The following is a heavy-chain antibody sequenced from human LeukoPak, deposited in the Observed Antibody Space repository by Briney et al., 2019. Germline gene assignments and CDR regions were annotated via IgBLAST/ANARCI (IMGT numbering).Heavy chain of an antibody. J-gene: IGHJ4*02. D-gene: IGHD6-13*01. CDR1: GFTFSSYT. Sequence: PGEPLRLSCVGSGFTFSSYTLSWVRQAPGKGLEWVSSITSSSSFIYYVDSVKGRFTISRDNAKNSLFLQMNSLRADDTAVYFCARVVGISAAGDYWGQGTLVTVSS. V-gene: IGHV3-21*03. CDR2: ITSSSSFI. CDR3: ARVVGISAAGDY.